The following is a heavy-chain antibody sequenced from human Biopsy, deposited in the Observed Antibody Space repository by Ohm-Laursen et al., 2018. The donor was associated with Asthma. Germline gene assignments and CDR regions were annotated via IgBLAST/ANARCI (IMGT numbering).Heavy chain of an antibody. CDR1: GFTFSSYG. D-gene: IGHD4-23*01. V-gene: IGHV3-30*03. J-gene: IGHJ3*02. CDR3: ARGNHHLDYGGNSGAFDI. CDR2: ISYDGSNK. Sequence: SLRLSCSASGFTFSSYGMHWVRQAPGKGLEWVAVISYDGSNKYYADSVKGRFTISRDNSKNTLYLQMNSLRAEDTAVYYCARGNHHLDYGGNSGAFDIWGQGTMATVSS.